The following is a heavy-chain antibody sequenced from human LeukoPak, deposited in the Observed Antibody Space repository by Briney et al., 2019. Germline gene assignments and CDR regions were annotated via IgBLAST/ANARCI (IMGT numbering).Heavy chain of an antibody. D-gene: IGHD3-10*02. CDR2: ISGSGGST. V-gene: IGHV3-23*01. Sequence: SGESLRLSCAASGFTFDDYAMHWVRQAPGKGLEWVSAISGSGGSTYYADSVKGRFTISRDNSKNTLYLQMNSLRAEDTAVYYCAELGITMIGGVWGKGTTVTISS. J-gene: IGHJ6*04. CDR3: AELGITMIGGV. CDR1: GFTFDDYA.